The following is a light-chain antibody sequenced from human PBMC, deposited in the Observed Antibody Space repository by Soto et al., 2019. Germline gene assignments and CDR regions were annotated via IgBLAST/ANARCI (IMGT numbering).Light chain of an antibody. J-gene: IGLJ2*01. CDR1: TGAVASGDY. V-gene: IGLV7-46*01. Sequence: QAVVTQEPSLTVSPGGTXXLTCGSRTGAVASGDYPYWFQQKPGQAPRTLIYDTGNRHSWTPARFSGSLLGGKAALTLSGAQPEDEAECYCLLSYSGVRVFGGGTKLTVL. CDR2: DTG. CDR3: LLSYSGVRV.